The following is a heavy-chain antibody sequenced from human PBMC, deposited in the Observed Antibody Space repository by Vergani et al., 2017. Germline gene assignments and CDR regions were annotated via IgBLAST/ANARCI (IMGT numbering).Heavy chain of an antibody. Sequence: QVQLVQSGAEVKKPGSSVKVSCKASGVTFSSYAISWVRQAPGQGLEWMGRIIPIFGTANYAQKFQGRVTITADESTSTAYMELSSLRSEDTAVYYCARRCGGDCSNYYYYGMDVWGQGTTVTVSS. J-gene: IGHJ6*02. CDR2: IIPIFGTA. CDR3: ARRCGGDCSNYYYYGMDV. D-gene: IGHD2-21*02. CDR1: GVTFSSYA. V-gene: IGHV1-69*13.